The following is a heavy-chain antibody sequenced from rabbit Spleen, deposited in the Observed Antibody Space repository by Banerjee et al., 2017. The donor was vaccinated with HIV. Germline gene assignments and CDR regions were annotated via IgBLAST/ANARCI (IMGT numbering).Heavy chain of an antibody. CDR1: GFSFSRSYW. V-gene: IGHV1S45*01. Sequence: QEQLGESGGGLVQPEGSLTLTCSASGFSFSRSYWICWVRQAPGKGLEWIGCIYAGDGRTYYASWAKGRFTITKTSSTTVTLQMTSLTAADTATYFCAGLYDSGSAGHAYNLWGQGTLVTVS. CDR3: AGLYDSGSAGHAYNL. CDR2: IYAGDGRT. J-gene: IGHJ4*01. D-gene: IGHD4-2*01.